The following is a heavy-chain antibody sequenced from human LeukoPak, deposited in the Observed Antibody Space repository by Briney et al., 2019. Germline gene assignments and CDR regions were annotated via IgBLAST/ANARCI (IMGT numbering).Heavy chain of an antibody. CDR3: ARGYCSGGSCYSAAFGI. V-gene: IGHV4-61*01. CDR2: IYYSGST. CDR1: GGSVSSGSYY. J-gene: IGHJ3*02. Sequence: SETLSLTCTVSGGSVSSGSYYWSWIRQPPGKGLEWIGYIYYSGSTNYNPSLKSRVTISVDTSKNQFSLKLSSVTAADTAVYYCARGYCSGGSCYSAAFGIWGQGTMVTVSS. D-gene: IGHD2-15*01.